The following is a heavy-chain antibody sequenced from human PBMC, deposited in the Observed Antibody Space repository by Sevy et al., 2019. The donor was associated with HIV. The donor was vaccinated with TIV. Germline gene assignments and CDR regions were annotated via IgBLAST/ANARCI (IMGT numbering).Heavy chain of an antibody. V-gene: IGHV1-24*01. J-gene: IGHJ4*02. CDR3: ATTKDYYDSSGSPFDS. Sequence: ASVKVSCKVSGYTLSQISMHWVRQAPGKGLEWMGSFDPEDGETIYAQKFQARVTMTEDTSTDKAYMELRSLRSDDTAVYYCATTKDYYDSSGSPFDSWGQGTLVTVSS. CDR2: FDPEDGET. CDR1: GYTLSQIS. D-gene: IGHD3-22*01.